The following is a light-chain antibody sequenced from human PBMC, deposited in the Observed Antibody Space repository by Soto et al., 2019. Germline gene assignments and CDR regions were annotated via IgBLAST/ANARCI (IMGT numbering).Light chain of an antibody. CDR1: ASDIGGYNF. CDR2: EVN. V-gene: IGLV2-8*01. Sequence: QSALTQPPSASGSPGQSVAISCTGTASDIGGYNFVSWYQQHPGKAPKLMIYEVNKRPSGVPDRFSGSKSGNTASLTVSGLRAEDGADYYCSSHGATTPFFFGPGTKVTVL. CDR3: SSHGATTPFF. J-gene: IGLJ1*01.